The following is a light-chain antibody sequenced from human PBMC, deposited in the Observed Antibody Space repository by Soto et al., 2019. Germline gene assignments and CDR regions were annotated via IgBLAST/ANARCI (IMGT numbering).Light chain of an antibody. Sequence: EIVLTQSPGTLSLSPGERATLSCRASQSVSSSYLAWYQQKPGQAPRLLIYGASSRATGIPDRFSGSGSGTDFTLTISRLEPEVFAVYYCQQYGRSPKTFGPGTKVEIK. CDR3: QQYGRSPKT. CDR2: GAS. J-gene: IGKJ1*01. CDR1: QSVSSSY. V-gene: IGKV3-20*01.